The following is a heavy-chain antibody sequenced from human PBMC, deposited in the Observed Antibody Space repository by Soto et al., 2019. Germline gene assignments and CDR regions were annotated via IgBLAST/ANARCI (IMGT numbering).Heavy chain of an antibody. CDR3: GKDRLMLTMVVVGAFDF. Sequence: EVQLLESGGGLVQPGGSLRLSCADSGFSFNNHAMTWVRQAPGKGLEWVSGISGSGSTTHYADSVKGRFTISRDNSKDTLYLQMNSLRADHTAVYFCGKDRLMLTMVVVGAFDFWGLGTMVTVSS. D-gene: IGHD3-22*01. J-gene: IGHJ3*01. CDR2: ISGSGSTT. CDR1: GFSFNNHA. V-gene: IGHV3-23*01.